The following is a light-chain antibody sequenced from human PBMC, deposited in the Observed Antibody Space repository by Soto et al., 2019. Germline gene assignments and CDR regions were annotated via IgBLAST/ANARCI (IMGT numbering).Light chain of an antibody. CDR3: QQSYTTLLT. J-gene: IGKJ4*01. Sequence: DIQMTQSPSSLSASVGDRVTITCRASQSISTYLNWYQLKPGKAPKLLIYAASSLQRGVPSRFSGSGSGTDFTLTISSLQPEDFATYYRQQSYTTLLTFAGGTKVEIK. V-gene: IGKV1-39*01. CDR1: QSISTY. CDR2: AAS.